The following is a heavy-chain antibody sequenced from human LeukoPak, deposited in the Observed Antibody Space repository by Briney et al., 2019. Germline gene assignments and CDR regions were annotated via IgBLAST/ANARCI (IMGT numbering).Heavy chain of an antibody. D-gene: IGHD1-14*01. J-gene: IGHJ4*02. CDR1: GYTFTGYY. V-gene: IGHV1-2*02. CDR2: INPNSGGT. Sequence: GASVKVSCKASGYTFTGYYMHWVRQAPGQGLEWMGWINPNSGGTNYAQKFQGRVTMTRDTSISTAYMELSRLRSDDTAVYYCARDPPESQEAVLNLFDYWGQGTLVTVSS. CDR3: ARDPPESQEAVLNLFDY.